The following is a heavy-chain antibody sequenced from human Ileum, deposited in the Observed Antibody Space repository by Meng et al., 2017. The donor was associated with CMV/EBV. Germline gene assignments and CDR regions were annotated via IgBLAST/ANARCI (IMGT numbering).Heavy chain of an antibody. Sequence: GESLKISCAASGFTFSSYEMNWVRQAPGKGLEWVSYISHTGNTIYYADSVKGRFTISRDNAKNSLYLQMNSLRAEDTAIYYCARDKRFCSGTSYSHGMDVWGQGTTVTVSS. D-gene: IGHD2-2*01. CDR1: GFTFSSYE. V-gene: IGHV3-48*03. CDR3: ARDKRFCSGTSYSHGMDV. J-gene: IGHJ6*02. CDR2: ISHTGNTI.